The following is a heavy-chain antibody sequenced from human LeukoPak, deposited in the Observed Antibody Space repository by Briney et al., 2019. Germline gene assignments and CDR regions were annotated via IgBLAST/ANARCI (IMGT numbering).Heavy chain of an antibody. CDR1: GFTFSDYY. D-gene: IGHD1-20*01. V-gene: IGHV3-11*01. J-gene: IGHJ4*02. Sequence: GGSLRLSCAASGFTFSDYYMSWIRQAPGKGLEWVSYISSTVITTYYTASVKGRFTISRDNAKNSLSLQMNSLTAADTAVYYCVRSGYDWNDVDYWGQGTLVTVSS. CDR2: ISSTVITT. CDR3: VRSGYDWNDVDY.